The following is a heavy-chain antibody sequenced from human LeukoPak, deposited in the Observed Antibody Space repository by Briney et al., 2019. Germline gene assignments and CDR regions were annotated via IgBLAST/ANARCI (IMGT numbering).Heavy chain of an antibody. CDR1: GGSISSYY. CDR2: IYYSGST. V-gene: IGHV4-59*01. CDR3: ARGDSADTVTTGPFDY. J-gene: IGHJ4*02. D-gene: IGHD4-17*01. Sequence: SETLSLTCTVSGGSISSYYWSWIRQPPGKGLEWIGYIYYSGSTNYNPSLKSRVTISVDTSKNQFSLKLSSVTAADTAVYYCARGDSADTVTTGPFDYWGQGTLVTVSS.